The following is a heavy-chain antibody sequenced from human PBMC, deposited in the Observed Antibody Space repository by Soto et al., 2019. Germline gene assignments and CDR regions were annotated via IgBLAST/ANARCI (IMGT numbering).Heavy chain of an antibody. D-gene: IGHD1-1*01. CDR3: ARVERGTATTVVDAFDI. CDR1: GGFVSSGSYY. CDR2: MSHSGGT. Sequence: QVQLQQWGAGLLKPSETLSLTCAAYGGFVSSGSYYWSWIRQPPGKGLEWIGEMSHSGGTHFNPSLKSRVTISVDTSKNQFSLKMSSVTAADTALYYCARVERGTATTVVDAFDIWGPGTMLTVSS. J-gene: IGHJ3*02. V-gene: IGHV4-34*01.